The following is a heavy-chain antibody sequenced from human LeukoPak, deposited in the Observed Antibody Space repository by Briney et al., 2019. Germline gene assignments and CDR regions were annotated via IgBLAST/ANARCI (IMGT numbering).Heavy chain of an antibody. CDR2: IYYSGST. CDR3: ARGRFLEWLPHFDY. Sequence: PSETLSLTCTVSGGSISSSSYYWGWIRQPPGKGLEWIGSIYYSGSTYYNPSLKSRVTISVGTSKNQFSLKLSSVTAADTAVYYCARGRFLEWLPHFDYWGQGTLVTVSS. J-gene: IGHJ4*02. CDR1: GGSISSSSYY. V-gene: IGHV4-39*07. D-gene: IGHD3-3*01.